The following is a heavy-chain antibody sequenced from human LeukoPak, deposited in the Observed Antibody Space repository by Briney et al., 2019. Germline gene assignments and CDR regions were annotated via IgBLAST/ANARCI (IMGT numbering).Heavy chain of an antibody. Sequence: GGSLRLSCAAPGFTFSNYAMGWVRQAPGKGLEWVSTISGSGGSTYYADSVKGRFTISRDNSKNTLYLQMNSLRAEDTAVYYCAKGLWFGELIDYWGQGTLVTVSS. CDR1: GFTFSNYA. CDR3: AKGLWFGELIDY. D-gene: IGHD3-10*01. CDR2: ISGSGGST. V-gene: IGHV3-23*01. J-gene: IGHJ4*02.